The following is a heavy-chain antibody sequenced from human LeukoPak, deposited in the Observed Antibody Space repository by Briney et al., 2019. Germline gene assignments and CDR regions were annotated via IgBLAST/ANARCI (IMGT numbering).Heavy chain of an antibody. CDR1: GFTFSSYA. D-gene: IGHD2-2*01. Sequence: GGSLRLSCAASGFTFSSYAMHWVRQAPGKGLEWVAVISYDGSNKYYADSMKGRFTISRDNSKNTLYLQMNSLRAEDTAVYYCARSTRVVPAAGLDYWGQGTWSPSPQ. V-gene: IGHV3-30*01. J-gene: IGHJ4*02. CDR2: ISYDGSNK. CDR3: ARSTRVVPAAGLDY.